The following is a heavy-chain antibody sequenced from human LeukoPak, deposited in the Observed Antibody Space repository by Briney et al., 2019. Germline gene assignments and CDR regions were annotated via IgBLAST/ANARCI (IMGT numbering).Heavy chain of an antibody. CDR2: INPSGGST. D-gene: IGHD5-24*01. CDR3: ARDLIGRDGYESRFDY. V-gene: IGHV1-46*01. CDR1: GYTFTSYY. J-gene: IGHJ4*02. Sequence: ASVKVSCKASGYTFTSYYMHWVRQAPGQGLEWMGIINPSGGSTSYAQKFQGRVTMTRDTSTSTVYMELSSLRSEDTAVYYCARDLIGRDGYESRFDYWGQGTLVTVSS.